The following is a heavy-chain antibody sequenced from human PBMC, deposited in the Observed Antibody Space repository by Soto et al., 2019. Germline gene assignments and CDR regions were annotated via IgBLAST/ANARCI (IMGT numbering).Heavy chain of an antibody. CDR3: AREDGVVGSSSAFDH. CDR1: GFTFSTYT. V-gene: IGHV3-21*01. Sequence: EVQVVESGGGLVKPGGSLRLSCVFSGFTFSTYTMNWVRQAPGKGLEWVSSINGRSTYVYYADSVKGRFTISRDHPKNSLYMQMNRLRAEDTAIYYCAREDGVVGSSSAFDHWGLGNLVTVSS. CDR2: INGRSTYV. D-gene: IGHD1-26*01. J-gene: IGHJ4*02.